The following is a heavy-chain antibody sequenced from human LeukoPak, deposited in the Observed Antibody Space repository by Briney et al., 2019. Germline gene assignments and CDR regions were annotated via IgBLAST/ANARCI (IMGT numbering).Heavy chain of an antibody. Sequence: GGSLRLTCAASGFTFSSSAMIWVRQAPGKGLEWVSGISVTGDRTYYADSVKGRFTISRDNSKNTLYLQMNSLRAEDTAVYYCARGTGDSSGWTYYYYGMDVWGQGTTVTVSS. CDR2: ISVTGDRT. CDR1: GFTFSSSA. D-gene: IGHD3-22*01. J-gene: IGHJ6*02. CDR3: ARGTGDSSGWTYYYYGMDV. V-gene: IGHV3-23*01.